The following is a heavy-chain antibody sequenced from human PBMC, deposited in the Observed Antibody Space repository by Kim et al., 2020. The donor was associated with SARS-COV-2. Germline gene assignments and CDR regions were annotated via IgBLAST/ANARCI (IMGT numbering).Heavy chain of an antibody. V-gene: IGHV3-11*01. CDR2: IGSSGSTI. CDR1: GFTFSDYY. D-gene: IGHD3-22*01. J-gene: IGHJ4*02. Sequence: GGSLRLSCAASGFTFSDYYMSWIRQAPGKGLEWVSYIGSSGSTIYYADSVKGRFTISRDNAKNSLYLQMNSLRAEDTAVYYCASSTGGEDTSGYYWNYFDYWGQGTLVTVSS. CDR3: ASSTGGEDTSGYYWNYFDY.